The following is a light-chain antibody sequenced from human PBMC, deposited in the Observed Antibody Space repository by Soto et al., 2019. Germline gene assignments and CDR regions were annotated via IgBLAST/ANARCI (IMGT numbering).Light chain of an antibody. J-gene: IGKJ3*01. CDR2: GAS. CDR3: QQSYNVTFT. Sequence: DIQMTQSPASLAAYLGDRITISCRASQTISNYLNWYHQKPGEAPKILIYGASTLQSGVPSSVSGSGSGTEFTLSISSLQPEDFGTYYCQQSYNVTFTFGPGTKVDVK. CDR1: QTISNY. V-gene: IGKV1-39*01.